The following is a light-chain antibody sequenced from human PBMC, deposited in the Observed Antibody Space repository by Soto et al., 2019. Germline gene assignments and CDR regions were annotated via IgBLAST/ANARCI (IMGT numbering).Light chain of an antibody. CDR3: QQYGSSPPTT. Sequence: ESVLRQSPGTVSLSPGERATLSCRASQSVSSNYLAWYQQKPGQSPRLLIYGASSRATGIPDRFSGSGSGTDFTLTISRLEPEDFAVYYCQQYGSSPPTTFGQGTKVEIK. J-gene: IGKJ1*01. CDR1: QSVSSNY. CDR2: GAS. V-gene: IGKV3-20*01.